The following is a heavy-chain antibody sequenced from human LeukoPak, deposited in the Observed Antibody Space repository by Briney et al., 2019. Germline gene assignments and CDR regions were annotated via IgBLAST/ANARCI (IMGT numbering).Heavy chain of an antibody. CDR3: ARDGRPLDY. J-gene: IGHJ4*02. Sequence: GGSLRLSCAASGSIFTNYFMSWVRQAPGKGLEWVASIKHDGSEKYYVDSVRGRFTISRDNAKNSLYLQMNSLRVEDTAVYYCARDGRPLDYWGQGTLVTVSS. CDR1: GSIFTNYF. CDR2: IKHDGSEK. V-gene: IGHV3-7*03.